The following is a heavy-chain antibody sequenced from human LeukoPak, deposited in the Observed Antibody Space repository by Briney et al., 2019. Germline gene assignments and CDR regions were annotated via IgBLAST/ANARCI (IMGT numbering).Heavy chain of an antibody. J-gene: IGHJ6*02. CDR2: IYYSGRT. Sequence: ASETLSLTCTVSGGSISGGCYSWSWIRQHPGKGLEWFGYIYYSGRTYYNPSLKSRVTISVDTSKNQFSLKLSSVTAADTAVYYCASGWLPSPGYGMDVWGQGTTVTVSS. CDR1: GGSISGGCYS. V-gene: IGHV4-31*03. CDR3: ASGWLPSPGYGMDV. D-gene: IGHD3-22*01.